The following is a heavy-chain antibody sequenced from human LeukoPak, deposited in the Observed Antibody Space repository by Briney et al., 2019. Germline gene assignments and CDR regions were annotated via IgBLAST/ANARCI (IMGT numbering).Heavy chain of an antibody. V-gene: IGHV3-21*01. Sequence: GGSLRLSCAASGFTFSSYSMNWVRQAPGKGLEWVSSISSSSSYIYYADSVKGRFTISRDNAKNSLYLQMNSLRAEDTAVYYCATEPHDFRSGYYTPGDYWGQGTLVTVSS. CDR2: ISSSSSYI. J-gene: IGHJ4*02. D-gene: IGHD3-3*01. CDR3: ATEPHDFRSGYYTPGDY. CDR1: GFTFSSYS.